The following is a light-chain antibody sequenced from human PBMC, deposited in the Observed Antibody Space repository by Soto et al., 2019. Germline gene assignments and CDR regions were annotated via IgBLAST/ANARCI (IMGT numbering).Light chain of an antibody. J-gene: IGLJ2*01. CDR3: LLLYSGARQFVI. CDR1: SGAVTSGHY. Sequence: QAVVTQEPSLTVSPGGTVTLTCGSSSGAVTSGHYPYWFQQKPGQAPRTLIYDTSNKRSWTPARFSGSLLGGKAALTLSGAQPEDEAEYYCLLLYSGARQFVIFGGGTKLTVL. V-gene: IGLV7-46*01. CDR2: DTS.